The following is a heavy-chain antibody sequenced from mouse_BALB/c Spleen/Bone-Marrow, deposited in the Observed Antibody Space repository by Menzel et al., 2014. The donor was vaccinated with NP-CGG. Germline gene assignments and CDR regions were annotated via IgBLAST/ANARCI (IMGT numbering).Heavy chain of an antibody. CDR1: GYTFTSYW. J-gene: IGHJ2*01. CDR3: TMDDYDGGYYIDY. D-gene: IGHD2-4*01. V-gene: IGHV1S127*01. Sequence: VQLQQSGAELVKPGASVKMSCKASGYTFTSYWMHWVKQRPGQGLEWIGTIDPSDSYTSYNQKFKGKATLTVDTSSSTAYMQLSSLTSEDSAVYYCTMDDYDGGYYIDYWGQGTTLTVSS. CDR2: IDPSDSYT.